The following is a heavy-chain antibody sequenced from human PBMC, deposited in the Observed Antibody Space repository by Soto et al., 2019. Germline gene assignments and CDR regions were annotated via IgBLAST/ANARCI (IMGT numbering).Heavy chain of an antibody. CDR2: IWYDGSNK. D-gene: IGHD3-22*01. V-gene: IGHV3-33*01. CDR1: GFTFSSYG. J-gene: IGHJ4*02. Sequence: GGSLRLSCAASGFTFSSYGMHWVRQAPGKGLEWVAVIWYDGSNKYYADSVKGRFTISRDNSKNTLYLQMNSLRAEDTAVYYCARGGYYYDSSGFDYWGQGTLVTVSS. CDR3: ARGGYYYDSSGFDY.